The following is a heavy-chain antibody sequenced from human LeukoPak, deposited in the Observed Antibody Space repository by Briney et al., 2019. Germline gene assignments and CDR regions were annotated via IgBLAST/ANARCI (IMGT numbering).Heavy chain of an antibody. V-gene: IGHV3-15*01. CDR1: GFTISNAW. D-gene: IGHD3-3*02. Sequence: PGGSLRLSCAASGFTISNAWMSWVRQAPGEGLEWVGRIKSKTDGGTTDYAAPVKGRFTISRNDSKNTLYLQMNSLKTEDTAVYYCTTEGHFWSGSYYFDYWGQGTLVTVSS. CDR2: IKSKTDGGTT. CDR3: TTEGHFWSGSYYFDY. J-gene: IGHJ4*02.